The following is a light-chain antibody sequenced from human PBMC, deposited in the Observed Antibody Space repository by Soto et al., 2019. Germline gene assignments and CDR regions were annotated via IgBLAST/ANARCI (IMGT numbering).Light chain of an antibody. CDR3: QQRSNWPWT. V-gene: IGKV3-11*01. Sequence: EIRLTQSPATLSLTPGERATLSCRASQSVSSNLAWYQQKPGQAPRLLIYDASNRATGIPARFSGSGSGTDFTLTISSLEPEDFAVYYCQQRSNWPWTFGQGTKVDI. CDR1: QSVSSN. J-gene: IGKJ1*01. CDR2: DAS.